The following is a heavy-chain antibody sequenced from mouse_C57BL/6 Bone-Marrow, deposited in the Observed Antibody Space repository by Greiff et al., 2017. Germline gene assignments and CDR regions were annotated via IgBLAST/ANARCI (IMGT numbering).Heavy chain of an antibody. J-gene: IGHJ3*01. CDR2: IDPSDSYT. V-gene: IGHV1-69*01. CDR1: GYTFTSYW. Sequence: VQLQQPGAELVMPGASVKLSCKASGYTFTSYWMHWVKQRPGQGLEWIGEIDPSDSYTNYNQKFKGKSTLTVDKSSSTDYMQLSSLTSEDSAVYYCARDSHFAYWGQGTLVTVSA. CDR3: ARDSHFAY.